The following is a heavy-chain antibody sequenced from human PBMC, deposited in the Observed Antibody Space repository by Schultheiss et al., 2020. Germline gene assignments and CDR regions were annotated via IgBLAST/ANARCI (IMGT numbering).Heavy chain of an antibody. CDR1: GFTFSSYG. Sequence: GGSLRLSCAASGFTFSSYGMHWVRQAPGKGLEWVANIKQDGSEKYYADSVKGRFTISRDNSKNTLYLQMNSLRADDTAVYYCARWEKRIPLPYYYYALDVWGTGTTVTVSS. D-gene: IGHD1-26*01. CDR3: ARWEKRIPLPYYYYALDV. J-gene: IGHJ6*04. CDR2: IKQDGSEK. V-gene: IGHV3-33*01.